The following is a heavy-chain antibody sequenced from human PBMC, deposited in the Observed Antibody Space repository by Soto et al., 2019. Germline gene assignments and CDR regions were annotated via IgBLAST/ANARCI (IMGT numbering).Heavy chain of an antibody. D-gene: IGHD3-22*01. CDR2: ISSNGGST. V-gene: IGHV3-64D*08. CDR1: GFTFSSYA. CDR3: VKAPNYYDSSGYYWDDAFDI. J-gene: IGHJ3*02. Sequence: GSLRLSCSASGFTFSSYAMHWVRQAPGKGLEYVSAISSNGGSTYYADSVKGRFTISRDNSKNTLYLQMSSLRAEDTAVYYCVKAPNYYDSSGYYWDDAFDIWGQGTMVTVSS.